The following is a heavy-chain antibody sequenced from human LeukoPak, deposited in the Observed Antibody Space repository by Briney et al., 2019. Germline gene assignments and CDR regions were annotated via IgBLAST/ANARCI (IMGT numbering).Heavy chain of an antibody. J-gene: IGHJ4*02. CDR2: INNDGSNT. Sequence: GGSLRLSCAASGFTFGSYWMQWVRQTPEKGLVWVAHINNDGSNTIYADSVKGRFTTSRDNAKNTLYLQMNSLTAEDTAVYYCVRGNGGEFLWGQGTLVTVSS. V-gene: IGHV3-74*01. CDR1: GFTFGSYW. CDR3: VRGNGGEFL. D-gene: IGHD7-27*01.